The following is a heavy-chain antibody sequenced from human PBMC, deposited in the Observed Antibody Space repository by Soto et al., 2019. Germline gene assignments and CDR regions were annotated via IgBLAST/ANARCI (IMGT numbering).Heavy chain of an antibody. CDR2: IGPYNGNT. CDR3: ARCYCSVGSCYTCWHFDL. V-gene: IGHV1-18*01. CDR1: GYTFNNYG. J-gene: IGHJ2*01. Sequence: QVQLVQSGAEVKKPGASVKVSCKASGYTFNNYGISWVRQAPGQGLERMGWIGPYNGNTDHAQNFQGRVTMTTDTSTNTAYMELRSLRSDDTALYYCARCYCSVGSCYTCWHFDLWGRRTLVTVSS. D-gene: IGHD2-15*01.